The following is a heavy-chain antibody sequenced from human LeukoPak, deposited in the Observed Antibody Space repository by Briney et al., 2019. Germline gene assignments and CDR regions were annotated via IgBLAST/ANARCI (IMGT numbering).Heavy chain of an antibody. CDR2: IYYSGST. D-gene: IGHD3-22*01. V-gene: IGHV4-59*01. Sequence: SETLSLTCTVSGGSISSYYWSWIRQPPGKGLEWIGYIYYSGSTNYNPSLKSRVTISVDTSKNQFSLKLSSVTAADTAVYYCARYYYDSSGYPFFDYWGQGTLVTVSS. J-gene: IGHJ4*02. CDR3: ARYYYDSSGYPFFDY. CDR1: GGSISSYY.